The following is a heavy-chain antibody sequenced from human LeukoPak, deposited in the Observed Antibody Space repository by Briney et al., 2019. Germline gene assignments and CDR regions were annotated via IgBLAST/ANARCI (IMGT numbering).Heavy chain of an antibody. Sequence: PSETLSLTCGVSGGSITRTNYWTWVRQPPGKGLEWIGEVNLQGSTNYNPSLTGRVAISADMSENHTSLQLTSVTAADTAVYYCAREGGPYRPLDYSGQGTLVTVSS. CDR2: VNLQGST. CDR3: AREGGPYRPLDY. V-gene: IGHV4-4*02. J-gene: IGHJ4*02. CDR1: GGSITRTNY.